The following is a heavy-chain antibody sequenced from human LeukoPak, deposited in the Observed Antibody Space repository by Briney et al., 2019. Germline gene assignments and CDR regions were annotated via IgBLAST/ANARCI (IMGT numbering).Heavy chain of an antibody. CDR3: ERGPPIIAVGTVRIYYYGMDV. CDR2: INPSGGST. D-gene: IGHD6-13*01. CDR1: GYTFTSYY. V-gene: IGHV1-46*01. J-gene: IGHJ6*02. Sequence: ASVKVSCKASGYTFTSYYMHWVRQAPGQGLEWMGIINPSGGSTSYARKFLGRVTMTRDTSTSTVYMELSSLRSEDTAVYYCERGPPIIAVGTVRIYYYGMDVWGQGTTVTVSS.